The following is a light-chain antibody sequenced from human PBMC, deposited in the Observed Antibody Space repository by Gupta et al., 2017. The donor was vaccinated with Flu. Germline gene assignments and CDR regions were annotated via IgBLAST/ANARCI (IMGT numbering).Light chain of an antibody. CDR3: NSYGATTF. CDR1: SSDVGAYDY. Sequence: QSALTQPRSVSGSPGQSVAISCTGTSSDVGAYDYVSWYQQHPGQAPKLIIYDVNKRPSGVPDRFTGSKSGNTASLIISGLKPEDEADYYCNSYGATTFFGGGTRLTVL. V-gene: IGLV2-11*01. J-gene: IGLJ2*01. CDR2: DVN.